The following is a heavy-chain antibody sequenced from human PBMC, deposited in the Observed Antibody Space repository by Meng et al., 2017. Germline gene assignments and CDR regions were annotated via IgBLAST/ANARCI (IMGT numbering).Heavy chain of an antibody. V-gene: IGHV1-3*01. D-gene: IGHD1-14*01. Sequence: ASVKVSCKASGYTFTSYAMHWVRQAPGQRLEWMGWINAGNGNTKYSQKFQGRVTITRDTSASTAYMELSSLRSEDTAVYYCASENMRGKRGGPIDYWGQGTLVTVSS. CDR2: INAGNGNT. CDR1: GYTFTSYA. CDR3: ASENMRGKRGGPIDY. J-gene: IGHJ4*02.